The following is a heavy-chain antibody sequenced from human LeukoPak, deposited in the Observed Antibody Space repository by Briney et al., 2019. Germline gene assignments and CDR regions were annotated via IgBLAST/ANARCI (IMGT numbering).Heavy chain of an antibody. CDR2: MNPNSGKT. V-gene: IGHV1-8*01. D-gene: IGHD3-10*01. J-gene: IGHJ4*02. CDR3: ARVLGRGKYDY. CDR1: GYTFTSYD. Sequence: ASVKVSCKASGYTFTSYDINWVRQAPGQGLEWMGWMNPNSGKTGYTQKLQGRVTMTRNTSISTAYMELSSLRSEDTAVYYCARVLGRGKYDYWGQGTLVTVSA.